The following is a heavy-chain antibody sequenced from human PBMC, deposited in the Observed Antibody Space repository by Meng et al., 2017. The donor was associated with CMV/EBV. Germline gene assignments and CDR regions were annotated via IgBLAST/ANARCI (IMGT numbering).Heavy chain of an antibody. V-gene: IGHV3-21*01. CDR3: ARDRRAGTDY. CDR2: ISSSSSYI. Sequence: EVQLVESGGGLVMPGGAXXLSCAAFGFTFSSYSMNWVRQAPGKGLEWVSSISSSSSYIYYADSVKGRLTISRDNAKNSLYLQMNSLRAEDTAVYYCARDRRAGTDYWGQGTRVTVSS. CDR1: GFTFSSYS. D-gene: IGHD3-10*01. J-gene: IGHJ4*02.